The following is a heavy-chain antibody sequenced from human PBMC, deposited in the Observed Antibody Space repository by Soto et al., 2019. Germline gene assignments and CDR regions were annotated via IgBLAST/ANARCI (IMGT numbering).Heavy chain of an antibody. CDR3: ARYREESFDY. CDR1: GFTFSSYK. CDR2: ISSSSSYI. V-gene: IGHV3-21*01. D-gene: IGHD3-16*02. J-gene: IGHJ4*02. Sequence: EVQLVESGGGLVKPGGSLRLSCAASGFTFSSYKMHWVRQASGKGLEWVSSISSSSSYIYYADSVKGRFTISRDSAKNSLYLQMNSLRAEDTAVYYCARYREESFDYWGQGTLVTVSS.